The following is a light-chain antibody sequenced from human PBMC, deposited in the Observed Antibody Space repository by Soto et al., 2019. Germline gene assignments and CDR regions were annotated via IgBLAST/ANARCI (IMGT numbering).Light chain of an antibody. CDR2: GAS. J-gene: IGKJ1*01. CDR3: QDADGFPWR. Sequence: DIQMTQSPSSVSASVGDSVTMTCRASQGITNGLAWYQQKPGKAPTLLIYGASSLQSGVPSRFSGVGSGTEFILTITGLQTEDFATYFCQDADGFPWRFGHGTRVEMK. V-gene: IGKV1-12*02. CDR1: QGITNG.